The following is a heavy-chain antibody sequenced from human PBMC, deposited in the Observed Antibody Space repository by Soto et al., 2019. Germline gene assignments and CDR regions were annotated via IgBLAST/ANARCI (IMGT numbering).Heavy chain of an antibody. CDR1: GFTASNYA. CDR2: IWDDGSNV. J-gene: IGHJ4*02. D-gene: IGHD3-10*01. CDR3: VRNRYGSQTLFDC. Sequence: QVHLVESGGGVVQPGRSLRLSCVASGFTASNYAMHWVRQAPGKGLEWVAVIWDDGSNVYYADSVRGRFTIARDNSKNTLHVQINGMSLEDTAVYYGVRNRYGSQTLFDCWSQGTLVTVAS. V-gene: IGHV3-33*01.